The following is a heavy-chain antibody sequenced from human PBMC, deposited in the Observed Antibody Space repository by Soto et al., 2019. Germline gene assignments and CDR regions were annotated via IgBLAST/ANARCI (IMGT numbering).Heavy chain of an antibody. Sequence: QVQLVQSGAEVKKPGSSLKVSCKASGGTFSSYAISWGRQAPGQGLGWMGGIIPIFGTANYAQKFQGRVTITADESTSTAYMELSSPRSEDTAVYYCATRGGEMATITYFDYWGQGTLVTVSS. CDR3: ATRGGEMATITYFDY. V-gene: IGHV1-69*01. J-gene: IGHJ4*02. CDR1: GGTFSSYA. CDR2: IIPIFGTA. D-gene: IGHD5-12*01.